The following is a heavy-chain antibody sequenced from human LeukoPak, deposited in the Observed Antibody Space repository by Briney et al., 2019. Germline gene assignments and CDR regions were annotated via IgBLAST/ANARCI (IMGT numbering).Heavy chain of an antibody. Sequence: KTGGSLRLSCAASGFTFSSYSMNWVRQAPGKGLEWVSSISSSSSYIYYADSVKGRFTISRDNAKNSLYLQMNSLRAEDTAVYYCARAPTPIYSNYLSLHYFDYWGQGTLVTVSS. CDR2: ISSSSSYI. CDR1: GFTFSSYS. CDR3: ARAPTPIYSNYLSLHYFDY. V-gene: IGHV3-21*01. J-gene: IGHJ4*02. D-gene: IGHD4-11*01.